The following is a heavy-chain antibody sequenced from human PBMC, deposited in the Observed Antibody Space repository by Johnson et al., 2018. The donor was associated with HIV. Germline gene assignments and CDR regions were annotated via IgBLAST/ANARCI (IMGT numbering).Heavy chain of an antibody. J-gene: IGHJ3*02. Sequence: MLLVESGGGVVRPGGSLRLSCAASGFSFDDYDMAWARQVPGKGLEWVSGINWNGGTTGYAESVKGRFTISRDNAKNSLYLQMNSLRAEDTALYYCARALGGSYFGAFDMWGQGTMVTVSS. CDR2: INWNGGTT. CDR1: GFSFDDYD. V-gene: IGHV3-20*04. CDR3: ARALGGSYFGAFDM. D-gene: IGHD3-16*01.